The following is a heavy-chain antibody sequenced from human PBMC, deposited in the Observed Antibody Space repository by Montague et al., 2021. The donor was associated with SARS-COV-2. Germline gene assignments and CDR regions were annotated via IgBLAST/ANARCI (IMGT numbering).Heavy chain of an antibody. CDR1: GGSISSGGYY. CDR3: ARVHIVVVTAMRYFDL. CDR2: IYYSGST. Sequence: TLSLTCTVSGGSISSGGYYWSWIRQHPGKGLEWIGYIYYSGSTXYNPSLKNRVTISVDTSKNQFSLKLSSVTAADTAVYYCARVHIVVVTAMRYFDLWGRGTLVTVSS. D-gene: IGHD2-21*02. J-gene: IGHJ2*01. V-gene: IGHV4-31*03.